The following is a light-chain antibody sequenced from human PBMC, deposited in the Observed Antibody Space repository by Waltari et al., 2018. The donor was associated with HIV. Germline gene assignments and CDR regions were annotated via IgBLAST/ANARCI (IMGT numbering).Light chain of an antibody. V-gene: IGKV1-5*03. CDR3: QQFNYFWT. CDR2: KVS. J-gene: IGKJ1*01. Sequence: DIQMTQSPSTLSASVGARVTITCRASRNLRNWLAWYQQKPGKAPKLLIYKVSTLESGVPSRFSGSGSGTEFTLTISGLQPDDSATYYCQQFNYFWTFGQGTKVEIK. CDR1: RNLRNW.